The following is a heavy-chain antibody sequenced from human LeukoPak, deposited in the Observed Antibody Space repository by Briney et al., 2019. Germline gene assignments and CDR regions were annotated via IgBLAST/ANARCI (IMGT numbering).Heavy chain of an antibody. CDR3: ARGGARYLDS. Sequence: GGSLRLSCVASGFSFSSYTMSWVRQAPGKGLEWVAKMKEDGSEIYYVDSVKGRFTICRDNAKNSLCLQMSSLTVEDTAVYYCARGGARYLDSWGQGTLGTVSS. CDR2: MKEDGSEI. V-gene: IGHV3-7*01. CDR1: GFSFSSYT. D-gene: IGHD3-9*01. J-gene: IGHJ5*02.